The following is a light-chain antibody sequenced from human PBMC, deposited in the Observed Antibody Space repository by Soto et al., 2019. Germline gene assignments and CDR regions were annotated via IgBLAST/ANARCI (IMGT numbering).Light chain of an antibody. Sequence: ETVLTQSPGTLSLSPGEGATLSYRASQRITSNYLGWYQQKPGQAPRLLIYGASRRATGIPDRFSGSGSGTDFTLTISRLEPEDFAVYYCQQYDSSLWTFGQGTKVDIK. CDR2: GAS. CDR3: QQYDSSLWT. CDR1: QRITSNY. V-gene: IGKV3-20*01. J-gene: IGKJ1*01.